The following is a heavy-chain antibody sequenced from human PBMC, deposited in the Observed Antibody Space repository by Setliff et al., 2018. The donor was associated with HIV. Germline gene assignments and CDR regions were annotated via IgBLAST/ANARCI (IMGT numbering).Heavy chain of an antibody. V-gene: IGHV3-20*04. CDR1: GFTFDDYG. J-gene: IGHJ3*02. Sequence: LSLSCAASGFTFDDYGMSWVRQAPGKGLEWVSGINWNGGSTGYADSVKGRFTISRDNAKNSLYLQMNSLRAEDTALYYCARRGDGYKSKIAFDIWGQGTMVTVSS. CDR2: INWNGGST. CDR3: ARRGDGYKSKIAFDI. D-gene: IGHD5-12*01.